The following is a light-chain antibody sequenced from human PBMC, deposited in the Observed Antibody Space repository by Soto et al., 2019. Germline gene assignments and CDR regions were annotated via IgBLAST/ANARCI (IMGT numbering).Light chain of an antibody. CDR2: GVS. Sequence: DVVVTQTKLSLSVAAGQPASISCKSSQSLLHITGETFLFWYLQKPGQSPQLLIYGVSTRVSGVPDRFSGSGSGTDFTLEISRVETDDVGIYYCMQSTQLLPTLAHGTRLEI. CDR1: QSLLHITGETF. V-gene: IGKV2D-29*02. CDR3: MQSTQLLPT. J-gene: IGKJ5*01.